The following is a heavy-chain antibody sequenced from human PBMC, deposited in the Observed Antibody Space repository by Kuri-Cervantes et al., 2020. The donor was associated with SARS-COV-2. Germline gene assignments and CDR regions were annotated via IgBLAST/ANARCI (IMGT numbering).Heavy chain of an antibody. Sequence: SETLSLTCTVSGDSISSGDYYWSWIRQPPGKGLEWIGFIYYSGTTSYNPSLKSRVTMSVDTSKNQFSLKLSSVTAADTAVYYCARDRIGGYLYFLDYWGRGTLVTVSS. CDR1: GDSISSGDYY. CDR3: ARDRIGGYLYFLDY. D-gene: IGHD5-12*01. CDR2: IYYSGTT. V-gene: IGHV4-30-4*08. J-gene: IGHJ4*02.